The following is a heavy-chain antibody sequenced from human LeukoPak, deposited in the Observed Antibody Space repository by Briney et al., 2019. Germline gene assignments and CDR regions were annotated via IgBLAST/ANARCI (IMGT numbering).Heavy chain of an antibody. CDR2: IYYSGST. V-gene: IGHV4-59*12. D-gene: IGHD6-13*01. Sequence: SETLSLTCTVSGGSISSYYWSWIRQPQGKGLEWIGYIYYSGSTYYNPSLKSRVTISVDTSKNQFSLKLSSVTAADTAVYYCARLAAAGTTYNWFDPWGQGTLVTVSS. J-gene: IGHJ5*02. CDR1: GGSISSYY. CDR3: ARLAAAGTTYNWFDP.